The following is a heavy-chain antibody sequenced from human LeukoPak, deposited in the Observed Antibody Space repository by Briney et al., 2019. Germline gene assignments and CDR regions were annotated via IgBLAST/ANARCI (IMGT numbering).Heavy chain of an antibody. CDR3: ARDLRPYSGYNDLAFDI. V-gene: IGHV3-21*01. Sequence: GGSLRLSCAASGFTFSSYTMNWVRQAPGKGLEWVSFISTSSSYIYYADSVKGRFTISRDNAKNSLYLQMNSLRAEDTAVYYCARDLRPYSGYNDLAFDIWGQGTMVTVSS. J-gene: IGHJ3*02. D-gene: IGHD5-12*01. CDR2: ISTSSSYI. CDR1: GFTFSSYT.